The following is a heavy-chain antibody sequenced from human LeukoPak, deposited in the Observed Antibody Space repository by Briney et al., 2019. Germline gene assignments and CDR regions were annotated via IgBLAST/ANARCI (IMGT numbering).Heavy chain of an antibody. V-gene: IGHV3-30-3*01. CDR2: ISYDGSNK. CDR3: ARGSAEYQRVMDV. Sequence: GGSLRLSCAASGFTFSSYAMHWVRQAPGKGLERVAVISYDGSNKYYADSVKGRFTIYRDNSKNTLYLQMNSLRAEDTAVYYCARGSAEYQRVMDVWGQGTTVIVSS. CDR1: GFTFSSYA. D-gene: IGHD6-25*01. J-gene: IGHJ6*02.